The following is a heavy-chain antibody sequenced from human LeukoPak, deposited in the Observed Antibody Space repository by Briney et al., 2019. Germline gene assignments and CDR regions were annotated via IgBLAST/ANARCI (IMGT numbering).Heavy chain of an antibody. J-gene: IGHJ4*02. CDR1: GGSISSGGYY. V-gene: IGHV4-31*03. D-gene: IGHD1-26*01. CDR3: ARDGGAIVGATGIDY. CDR2: IYYSGST. Sequence: SQTLSLTCTVSGGSISSGGYYWSWIRQHPGKGLEWIGSIYYSGSTYYNPSLKSRVTISVDTSKNQFSLKLSSVTAADTAVYYCARDGGAIVGATGIDYWGQGTLVTVSS.